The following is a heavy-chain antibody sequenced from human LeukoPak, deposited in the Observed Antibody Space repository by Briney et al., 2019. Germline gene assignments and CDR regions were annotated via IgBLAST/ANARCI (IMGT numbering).Heavy chain of an antibody. CDR3: ARGMTTLVTPNFDY. J-gene: IGHJ4*02. D-gene: IGHD4-23*01. CDR1: GFTFSSCS. CDR2: ISSSSSYI. Sequence: PGGSLRLSCAASGFTFSSCSMNCVRRAPGEGLEWVSSISSSSSYIYYADSVKGRFTISRDNAKNSMYLQMNSLRAEDTAVYYCARGMTTLVTPNFDYWGQGTLVTVSS. V-gene: IGHV3-21*01.